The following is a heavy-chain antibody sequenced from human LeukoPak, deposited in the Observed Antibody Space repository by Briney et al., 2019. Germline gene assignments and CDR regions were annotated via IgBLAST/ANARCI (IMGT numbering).Heavy chain of an antibody. J-gene: IGHJ5*02. CDR3: ARPYDYVWGSYRYTGLFDP. V-gene: IGHV4-39*07. CDR2: IYYSGST. Sequence: PSETLSLTCTVSGDSISSTNYYWGWIRQPPGKGLEWIGSIYYSGSTYYNPSLKSRVTISVDTSKNQFSLKLSSVTAADTAVYYCARPYDYVWGSYRYTGLFDPWGQGTLVTVSS. D-gene: IGHD3-16*02. CDR1: GDSISSTNYY.